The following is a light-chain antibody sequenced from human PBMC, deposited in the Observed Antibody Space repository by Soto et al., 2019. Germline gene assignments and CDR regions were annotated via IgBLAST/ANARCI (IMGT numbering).Light chain of an antibody. CDR2: SAS. Sequence: IHLTQSPSSLSASLGYRVTITLRASQGITSYLAWYQQRPGKASRLLIYSASTLQSGVPSRFSGSGYGTDFSLTISNLQPEDFATYYCQQLNSFPITFGQGTRLEI. CDR3: QQLNSFPIT. V-gene: IGKV1-9*01. J-gene: IGKJ5*01. CDR1: QGITSY.